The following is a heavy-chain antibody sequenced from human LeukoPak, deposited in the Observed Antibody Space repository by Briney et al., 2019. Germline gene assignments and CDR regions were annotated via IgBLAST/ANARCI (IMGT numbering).Heavy chain of an antibody. CDR2: ISDSGGRT. CDR1: GFTFSNAW. D-gene: IGHD3-22*01. V-gene: IGHV3-23*01. CDR3: AKRGVVIRVILVGFHKEAYYFDS. Sequence: YPGGSLRLSCAASGFTFSNAWMSWVRQAPGKGLEWVAGISDSGGRTNYADSVKGRFTISRDNPKNTLYLQMNSLRAEDTAVYFCAKRGVVIRVILVGFHKEAYYFDSWGQGALVTVSS. J-gene: IGHJ4*02.